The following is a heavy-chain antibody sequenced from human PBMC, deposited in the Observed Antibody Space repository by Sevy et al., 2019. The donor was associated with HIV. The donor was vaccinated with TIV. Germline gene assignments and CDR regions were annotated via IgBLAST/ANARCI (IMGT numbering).Heavy chain of an antibody. Sequence: SETQSLTCTVSGGSISSSSYYWGWIRQPPGKGLEWIGSIFYSGSTYYNPSLKSRVTISVDTSKNQFSLKLNSVTAADTAVYYCARHAHITMIVTWGQGTLVTVSS. CDR2: IFYSGST. J-gene: IGHJ5*02. D-gene: IGHD3-22*01. CDR3: ARHAHITMIVT. CDR1: GGSISSSSYY. V-gene: IGHV4-39*01.